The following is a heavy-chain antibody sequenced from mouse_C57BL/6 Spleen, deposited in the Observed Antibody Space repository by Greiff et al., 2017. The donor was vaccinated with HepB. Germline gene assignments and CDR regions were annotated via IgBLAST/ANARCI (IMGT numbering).Heavy chain of an antibody. V-gene: IGHV5-17*01. D-gene: IGHD4-1*01. CDR2: ISSGSSTI. Sequence: DVKLVESGGGLVKPGGSLKLSCAASGFTFSDYGMHWVRQAPEKGLEWVAYISSGSSTIYYADTVKGRFTISRDNAKNTLFLQMTSLRSEDTAMYYCARGPTGIGAYWGQGTLVTVSA. J-gene: IGHJ3*01. CDR1: GFTFSDYG. CDR3: ARGPTGIGAY.